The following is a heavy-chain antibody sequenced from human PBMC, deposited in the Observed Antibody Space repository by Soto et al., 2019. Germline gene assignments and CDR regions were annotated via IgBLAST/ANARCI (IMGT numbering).Heavy chain of an antibody. J-gene: IGHJ4*02. D-gene: IGHD3-16*01. Sequence: QVQLVQSGAEVKKPGSSVKVSCNASGGTFSSYSINWVRQAPGQGLEWMGEIIPIFGTANYAQKFQGRVTITADESTSTAYMELSSLRSEDTAVYYCARDGGRHSGGIDYWGQGNLVTVSS. CDR2: IIPIFGTA. CDR3: ARDGGRHSGGIDY. CDR1: GGTFSSYS. V-gene: IGHV1-69*01.